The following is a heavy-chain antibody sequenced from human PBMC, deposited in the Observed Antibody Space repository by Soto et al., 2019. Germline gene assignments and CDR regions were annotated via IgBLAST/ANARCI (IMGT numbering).Heavy chain of an antibody. J-gene: IGHJ4*02. CDR3: AKDPEYRTSYTRNYFQY. CDR1: GFTFSSYG. CDR2: ILYDGSEK. V-gene: IGHV3-30*18. Sequence: VGSLRLSCASSGFTFSSYGMHCVRQSPGKWLEWVAVILYDGSEKWFADSVKGRFTISRDNSKNTLYLQMNSLRDEDTAMYYCAKDPEYRTSYTRNYFQYWGQAT. D-gene: IGHD6-6*01.